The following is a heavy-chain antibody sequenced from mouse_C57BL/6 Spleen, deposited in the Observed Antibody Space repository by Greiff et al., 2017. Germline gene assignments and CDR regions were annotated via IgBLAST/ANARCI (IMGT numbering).Heavy chain of an antibody. J-gene: IGHJ4*01. CDR3: AKTTVVAPMDY. CDR1: GYTFTSYW. Sequence: VQLQQSGTELVEPGASVKLSCKASGYTFTSYWMHWVKQRPGQGLEWIGNINPSNGGTNYNEKFKSKATMTVDKSSSTAYMQLSSLTSEDSAVYYCAKTTVVAPMDYWGQGTSVTVSS. CDR2: INPSNGGT. D-gene: IGHD1-1*01. V-gene: IGHV1-53*01.